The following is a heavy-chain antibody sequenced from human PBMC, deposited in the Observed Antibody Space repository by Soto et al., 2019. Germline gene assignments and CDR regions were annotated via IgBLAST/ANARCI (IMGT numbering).Heavy chain of an antibody. J-gene: IGHJ5*02. CDR2: IYSSGST. D-gene: IGHD3-3*01. Sequence: SETLSLTCAVSGGSITSGGYHWNWVRQSAGGGLEWIGRIYSSGSTNYNPSLKGRVTISLDTSMNHFSLRLGSVTAADTAVYYCARGQRFSDWFDPWGQGTLVTVSS. V-gene: IGHV4-61*02. CDR3: ARGQRFSDWFDP. CDR1: GGSITSGGYH.